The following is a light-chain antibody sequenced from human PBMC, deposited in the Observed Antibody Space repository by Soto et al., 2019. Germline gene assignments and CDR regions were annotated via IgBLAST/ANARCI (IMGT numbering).Light chain of an antibody. Sequence: EIVLTQSPGTLSLSPGERATLSCRASQSVSSRYLAWYQQKPGRAPRLLIYAASNRATGIPDRFRGTGSGTDFTLTISRLEPEDFAVYYCQQYGSSPPLTFGGGTKVEIK. CDR3: QQYGSSPPLT. J-gene: IGKJ4*01. CDR2: AAS. V-gene: IGKV3-20*01. CDR1: QSVSSRY.